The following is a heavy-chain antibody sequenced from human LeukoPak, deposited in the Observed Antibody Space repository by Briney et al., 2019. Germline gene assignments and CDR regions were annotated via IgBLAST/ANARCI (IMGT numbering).Heavy chain of an antibody. V-gene: IGHV3-30-3*01. J-gene: IGHJ6*02. CDR2: ISYDGSNK. CDR1: GFTFSSYA. Sequence: GGSLRLSCAASGFTFSSYAMHWVRQAPGKGLEWVAVISYDGSNKYYADSVKGRFTISRDNSKNTLYLQMNSLRAEDTAVYYCYYYYGMDVWGQGTTVTVSS. CDR3: YYYYGMDV.